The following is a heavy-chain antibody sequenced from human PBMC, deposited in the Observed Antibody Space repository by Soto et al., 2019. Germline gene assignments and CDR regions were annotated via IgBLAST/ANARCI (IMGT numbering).Heavy chain of an antibody. CDR1: GFTFSSYA. Sequence: QVQLVESGGGVVQPGRSLRLSCAASGFTFSSYAMHWVRQAPGKGLEWVAVISYDGSNKYYADSVKGRFTISRDNSKNTLYLQMNSLRAEDTAVYYCVRDREGIVVVVAASDAFDIWGQGTMVTVSS. CDR2: ISYDGSNK. CDR3: VRDREGIVVVVAASDAFDI. V-gene: IGHV3-30-3*01. J-gene: IGHJ3*02. D-gene: IGHD2-15*01.